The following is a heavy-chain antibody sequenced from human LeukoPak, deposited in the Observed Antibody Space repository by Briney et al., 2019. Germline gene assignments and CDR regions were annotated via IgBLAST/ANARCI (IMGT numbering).Heavy chain of an antibody. CDR2: ISGSGGST. V-gene: IGHV3-23*01. CDR3: AKAGDGYLGPFDY. J-gene: IGHJ4*02. Sequence: PGRSLRLSCAASGFTFSSYAMSWVRQAPGKGLEWVSAISGSGGSTYYADSVKGRFTISRDNSKNTLYLQMNSLRAEDTAVYYCAKAGDGYLGPFDYWGQGTLVTVSS. CDR1: GFTFSSYA. D-gene: IGHD5-24*01.